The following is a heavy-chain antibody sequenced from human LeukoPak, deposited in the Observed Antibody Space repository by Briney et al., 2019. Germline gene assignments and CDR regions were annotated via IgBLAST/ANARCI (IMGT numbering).Heavy chain of an antibody. CDR2: INPDGSEK. CDR3: VGDPGDY. V-gene: IGHV3-7*01. Sequence: PGGSLRLSCTASGFSFSSNWMTRVRQAPGKGLEWVGNINPDGSEKFYVDSVRSRFTISRDNARSSVYLQMTSLRADDTAVYYCVGDPGDYWGQGTLVSVSS. CDR1: GFSFSSNW. J-gene: IGHJ4*02.